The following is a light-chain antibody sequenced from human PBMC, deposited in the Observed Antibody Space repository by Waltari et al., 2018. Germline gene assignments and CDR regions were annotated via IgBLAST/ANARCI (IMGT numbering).Light chain of an antibody. J-gene: IGKJ5*01. V-gene: IGKV1-9*01. CDR3: QQLNSYPLT. CDR2: TAS. CDR1: QDISSY. Sequence: DIQLTQSPSFLSASVGDRVTITCRASQDISSYLSWYQQKPGKAPNLLIYTASTLQSGVPSRFSGSRSGTEFILTISNLQPEDFATYYCQQLNSYPLTFGQGTRLDIK.